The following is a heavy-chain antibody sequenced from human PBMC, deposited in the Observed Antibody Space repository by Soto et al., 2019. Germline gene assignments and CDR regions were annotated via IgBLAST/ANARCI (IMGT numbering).Heavy chain of an antibody. CDR1: GFSLTTGGMC. Sequence: GSCPPLANPTQTLTLTCTSSGFSLTTGGMCVAWIRQPPGKALEWLALIDWDDDKNYNTSLKTRLTISKDTSKNQVGLTMTNMDPVDTATYYCAWVHGYYDSSGFIGFDSWGQGTLVTVSS. V-gene: IGHV2-70*01. D-gene: IGHD3-22*01. CDR3: AWVHGYYDSSGFIGFDS. J-gene: IGHJ4*02. CDR2: IDWDDDK.